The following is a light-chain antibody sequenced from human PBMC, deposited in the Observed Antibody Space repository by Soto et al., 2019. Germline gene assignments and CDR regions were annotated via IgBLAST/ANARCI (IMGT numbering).Light chain of an antibody. Sequence: DIPMTQSPSSLSVSVGDRVTITCRASQSIVSYLNWYQQKLGKAPKLLIYTASNLQRRVPSRFSGSGSGTDFTLTISNLQPEDFATYYCQQSYSTPRTFGQGTKLEIK. CDR2: TAS. CDR3: QQSYSTPRT. CDR1: QSIVSY. V-gene: IGKV1-39*01. J-gene: IGKJ2*02.